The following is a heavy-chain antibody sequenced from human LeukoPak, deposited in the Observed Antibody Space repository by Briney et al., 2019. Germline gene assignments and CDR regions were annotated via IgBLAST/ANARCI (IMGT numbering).Heavy chain of an antibody. CDR3: ARASQWLAFVY. CDR2: IYTGDNT. D-gene: IGHD6-19*01. V-gene: IGHV3-66*01. J-gene: IGHJ4*02. Sequence: PGVSLRLSCAVSGFTVGTIHMAWVRQAPGEGLEWVSVIYTGDNTNYVDSVRDRFTISRDNSKNTLYLQMNSLRAEDTAVYYCARASQWLAFVYWGQGTLVTVSS. CDR1: GFTVGTIH.